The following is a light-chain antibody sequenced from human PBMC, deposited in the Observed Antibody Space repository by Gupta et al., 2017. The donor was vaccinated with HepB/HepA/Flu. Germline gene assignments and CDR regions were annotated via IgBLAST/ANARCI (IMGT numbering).Light chain of an antibody. Sequence: DIQMTQSPSSLSASIGDRVTITCRSSQPIVNLLNWYQQKPGKAPKILIYAASSLQGGVPSRFSGSGSGTDFTLTISRLQAEDFATYFCQQSDSTPFTFGHGTKVEIK. CDR2: AAS. J-gene: IGKJ3*01. CDR3: QQSDSTPFT. CDR1: QPIVNL. V-gene: IGKV1-39*01.